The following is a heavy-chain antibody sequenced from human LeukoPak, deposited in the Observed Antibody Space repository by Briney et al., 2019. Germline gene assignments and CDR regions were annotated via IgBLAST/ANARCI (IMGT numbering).Heavy chain of an antibody. Sequence: SETLSLTCTVSGGSISSSSYYWGWIRQPPGKGLEWIGSIYYSGSTHYNPSLKSRVTISVDTSKNQFSLKLSSVTAADTAVYYCARETVPATAFDYWGQGTLVTVSS. V-gene: IGHV4-39*07. D-gene: IGHD2-2*01. CDR2: IYYSGST. CDR1: GGSISSSSYY. CDR3: ARETVPATAFDY. J-gene: IGHJ4*02.